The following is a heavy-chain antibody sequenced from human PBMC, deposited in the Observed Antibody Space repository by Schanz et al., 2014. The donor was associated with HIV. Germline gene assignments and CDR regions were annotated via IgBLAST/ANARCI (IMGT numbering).Heavy chain of an antibody. J-gene: IGHJ4*02. V-gene: IGHV3-23*04. CDR1: GFPFSNFA. CDR3: AKPEYDSRGNSQCHFDS. CDR2: ISTGGERT. Sequence: MQLVESGGGLVQPGGSLRLSCVASGFPFSNFAMSWVRQDPGRGLEWVSAISTGGERTFYADSVKGRLTISRDNSKNTLYLQMNSLRAEDTAVYYCAKPEYDSRGNSQCHFDSWGQGTLVTVSS. D-gene: IGHD3-22*01.